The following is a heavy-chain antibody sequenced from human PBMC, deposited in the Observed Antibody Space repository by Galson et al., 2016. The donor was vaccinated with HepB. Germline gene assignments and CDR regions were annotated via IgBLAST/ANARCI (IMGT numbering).Heavy chain of an antibody. V-gene: IGHV3-23*01. Sequence: SLRLSCAASGFTFSSYAMGWVRQAPGKGLEWVSTITDSGGSTYHADSVKGRFTISRDNSKNTLYLQMNSLRVEDTAVYYCAKGRGGSSSYHFEYWGQGTLVTVSS. CDR2: ITDSGGST. D-gene: IGHD6-6*01. CDR3: AKGRGGSSSYHFEY. CDR1: GFTFSSYA. J-gene: IGHJ4*02.